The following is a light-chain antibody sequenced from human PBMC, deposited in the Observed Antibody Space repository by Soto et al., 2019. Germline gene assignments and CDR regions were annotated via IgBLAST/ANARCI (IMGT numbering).Light chain of an antibody. V-gene: IGKV1-5*01. CDR2: DAS. CDR1: QSVSSS. CDR3: QQYYSYPT. J-gene: IGKJ1*01. Sequence: DIPMTQSPSTLSASVGDRVTFTCRASQSVSSSLAWYQQQPGKAPKLLIYDASSLESGVPSRFSGSGSGTEFTLTISSLQPDDFATYYCQQYYSYPTFGLGTKVEIK.